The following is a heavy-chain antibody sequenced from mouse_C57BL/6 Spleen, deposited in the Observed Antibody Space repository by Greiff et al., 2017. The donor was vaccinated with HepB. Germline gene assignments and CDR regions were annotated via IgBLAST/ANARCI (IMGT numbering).Heavy chain of an antibody. CDR1: GYTFTSYW. CDR2: IDPSDSYT. J-gene: IGHJ3*01. Sequence: QVQLQQPGAELVMPGASVKLSCKASGYTFTSYWMHWVKQRPGQGLEWIGEIDPSDSYTNYNQKFKGKSTLTVDKSSSTAYMQLSSLTSEDSAVYYCARNYYYGSSHYFDYWGQGTLVTVSA. V-gene: IGHV1-69*01. D-gene: IGHD1-1*01. CDR3: ARNYYYGSSHYFDY.